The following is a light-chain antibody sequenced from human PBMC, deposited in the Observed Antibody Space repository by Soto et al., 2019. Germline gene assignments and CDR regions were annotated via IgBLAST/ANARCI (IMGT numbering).Light chain of an antibody. CDR2: DAS. CDR3: KPRRTLPPFP. Sequence: ENVLSQSPASLSLSTGERATLSCRASQSVSNYLAWYQQKPGQAPRLLIYDASNRATDIPARFSGSGSGTDFTLTISSLEPEDFAVCYCKPRRTLPPFPFGQ. J-gene: IGKJ5*01. CDR1: QSVSNY. V-gene: IGKV3-11*01.